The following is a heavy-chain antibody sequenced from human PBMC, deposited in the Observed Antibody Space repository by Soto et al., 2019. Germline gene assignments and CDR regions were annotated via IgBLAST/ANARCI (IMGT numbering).Heavy chain of an antibody. V-gene: IGHV1-8*01. J-gene: IGHJ6*02. D-gene: IGHD6-13*01. CDR3: ARVFGWQQLVLYYYGMDV. CDR2: MNPNSGNT. Sequence: QVQLVQSGAEVKKPGASVKVSCKASGYTFTSYDINWVRQATGQGLEWMGWMNPNSGNTGDAQKFQGRVTMTRNTSISTAYMELSSLRSDDTAGYYCARVFGWQQLVLYYYGMDVWGQGTTVTVSS. CDR1: GYTFTSYD.